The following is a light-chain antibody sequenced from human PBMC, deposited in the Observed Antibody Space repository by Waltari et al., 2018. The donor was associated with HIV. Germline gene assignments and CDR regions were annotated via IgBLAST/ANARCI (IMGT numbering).Light chain of an antibody. CDR2: SNN. J-gene: IGLJ2*01. Sequence: QSVLSQPPSASGTPGQRVTISCSGRNSNIGSNSVNWYQQVPGTAPKLLLYSNNQRPSGVPDRFSGSKSGNSASLAISGLRSEDEADYYCAAWDDSVDGDVIFGGGTKLTVL. CDR3: AAWDDSVDGDVI. CDR1: NSNIGSNS. V-gene: IGLV1-44*01.